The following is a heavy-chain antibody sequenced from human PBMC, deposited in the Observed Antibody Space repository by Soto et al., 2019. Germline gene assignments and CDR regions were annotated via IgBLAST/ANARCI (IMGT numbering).Heavy chain of an antibody. D-gene: IGHD3-16*01. J-gene: IGHJ6*02. V-gene: IGHV3-30-3*01. CDR3: ARELRLLGSPVRLGMDV. CDR1: GFTFSSYA. Sequence: GGSLRLSCAASGFTFSSYAMHWVRQAPGKGLEWVAVISYDGSNKYYADSVKGRFTISRDNSKNTLYLQMNSLRAEDTAVYYCARELRLLGSPVRLGMDVWGQGTTVTVSS. CDR2: ISYDGSNK.